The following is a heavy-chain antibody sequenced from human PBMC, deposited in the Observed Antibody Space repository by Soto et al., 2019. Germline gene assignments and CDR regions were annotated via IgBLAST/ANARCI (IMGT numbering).Heavy chain of an antibody. CDR1: GFTFSSYA. CDR2: ISGSGGST. CDR3: ANSRVGDYIWGSYRAFDY. Sequence: GGSLRLSCAASGFTFSSYAMSWVRQAPGKGLEWVSAISGSGGSTYYADSVKGRFTISRDNSKNTLYLQMNSLRAEDTAVYYCANSRVGDYIWGSYRAFDYWGQGTLVTVSS. D-gene: IGHD3-16*02. V-gene: IGHV3-23*01. J-gene: IGHJ4*02.